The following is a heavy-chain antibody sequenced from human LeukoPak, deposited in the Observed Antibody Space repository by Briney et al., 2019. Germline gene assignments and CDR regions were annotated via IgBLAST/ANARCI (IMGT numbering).Heavy chain of an antibody. CDR3: ARDPDILLGVNFDY. D-gene: IGHD2-21*01. V-gene: IGHV3-7*01. CDR2: INQDGSKQ. CDR1: GFTFSSSW. J-gene: IGHJ4*02. Sequence: PGGSLRLSCSASGFTFSSSWMNWVRQAPGKGLECVANINQDGSKQNYVDSVKGRFTVSRDNAQNSLYLQMHSLRAEDTAVYYCARDPDILLGVNFDYWGQGALVIVSS.